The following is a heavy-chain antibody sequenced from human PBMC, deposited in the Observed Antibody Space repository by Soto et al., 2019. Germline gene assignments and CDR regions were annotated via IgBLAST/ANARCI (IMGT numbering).Heavy chain of an antibody. CDR1: GGTFSSFA. CDR2: IIPLFGAT. J-gene: IGHJ4*02. CDR3: ARGLDTTVAHSHN. V-gene: IGHV1-69*01. Sequence: QVQLVQSGAEVKKPGSSVKVTCQASGGTFSSFAITWVRQAPGQGLEWMGDIIPLFGATNYAQTFQGRVTFTADESTTTAYMELRSLRSNDTAVYYCARGLDTTVAHSHNWGQGTLVTVSS. D-gene: IGHD1-1*01.